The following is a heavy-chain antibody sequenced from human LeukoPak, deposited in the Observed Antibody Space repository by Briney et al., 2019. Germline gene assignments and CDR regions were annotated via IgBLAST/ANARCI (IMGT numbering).Heavy chain of an antibody. CDR1: GGTFSSYA. D-gene: IGHD1-1*01. J-gene: IGHJ3*02. Sequence: SVKVSCKASGGTFSSYAISWVRQAPGQGLGWMGGIIPIFGTANYAQKFQGRVTITTDESTSTAYMELGSLRSEDTAVYYCARETLRVPGAFDIWGQGTMVTVSS. CDR3: ARETLRVPGAFDI. CDR2: IIPIFGTA. V-gene: IGHV1-69*05.